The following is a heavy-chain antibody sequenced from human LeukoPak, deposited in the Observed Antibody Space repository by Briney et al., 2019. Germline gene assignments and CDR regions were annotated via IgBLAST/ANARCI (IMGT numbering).Heavy chain of an antibody. V-gene: IGHV3-7*01. D-gene: IGHD2-8*01. CDR2: IKQDGSEK. J-gene: IGHJ4*02. Sequence: PWGSLRLSCAASGFTFSSYWMSWVRQAPGKGLEWVANIKQDGSEKYYVDSVKGRFTISRDNAKNSLYLQMNSLRAEDTAVYYCARVEGDIVLMVNDYYFDYWGRGTLVTVSS. CDR3: ARVEGDIVLMVNDYYFDY. CDR1: GFTFSSYW.